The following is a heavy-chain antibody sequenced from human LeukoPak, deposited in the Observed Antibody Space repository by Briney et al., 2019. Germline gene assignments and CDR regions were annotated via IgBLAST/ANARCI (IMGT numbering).Heavy chain of an antibody. D-gene: IGHD2-15*01. CDR2: IYYSGST. CDR1: GASISNSTYY. V-gene: IGHV4-39*07. CDR3: ARVGCSGGSCYRLRYYMDV. J-gene: IGHJ6*03. Sequence: PSETLSLTCNVSGASISNSTYYWGWIRQPPGKWLEWIGSIYYSGSTSCKPSLKSRLTISVDTSKNQFSLNLRSVPAADTAVYYCARVGCSGGSCYRLRYYMDVWGKGTTVTVSS.